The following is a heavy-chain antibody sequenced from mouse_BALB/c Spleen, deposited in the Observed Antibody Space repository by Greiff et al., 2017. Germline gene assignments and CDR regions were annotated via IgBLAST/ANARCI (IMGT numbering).Heavy chain of an antibody. D-gene: IGHD2-14*01. CDR3: ARDPYYRYEDY. J-gene: IGHJ2*01. CDR1: GYTFTSYW. Sequence: QVHVKQSGAELAKPGASVKMSCKASGYTFTSYWMHWVKQRPGQGLEWIGYINPSTGYTEYNQKFKDKATLTADKSSSTAYMQLSSLTSEDSAVYYCARDPYYRYEDYWGQGTTLTVSS. CDR2: INPSTGYT. V-gene: IGHV1-7*01.